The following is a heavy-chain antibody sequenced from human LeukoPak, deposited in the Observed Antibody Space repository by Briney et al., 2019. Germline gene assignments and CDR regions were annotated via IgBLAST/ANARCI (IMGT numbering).Heavy chain of an antibody. CDR1: GFTFSSYA. J-gene: IGHJ4*02. Sequence: GGSLRLSCAASGFTFSSYAMSWVRQAPGKGLEWLSTIGGGGENTYYADSVRGRFTISRDNSKNTVYLQMKSLRAEDTAVYFCAKVLTGSQDYWGQGILVTVSS. V-gene: IGHV3-23*01. CDR3: AKVLTGSQDY. CDR2: IGGGGENT. D-gene: IGHD7-27*01.